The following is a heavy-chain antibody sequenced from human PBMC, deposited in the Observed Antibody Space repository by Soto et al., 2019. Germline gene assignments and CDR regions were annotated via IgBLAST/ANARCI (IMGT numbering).Heavy chain of an antibody. D-gene: IGHD1-26*01. J-gene: IGHJ4*02. Sequence: QVQLVQSGAEVKKPGASVKVSCKASGYTFTSYYMHWVRQAPGPGLEWMGIINPSGGSTSYAQKFQGRVTMTRDKSTSTVYMELSSLRSEDTAVYYCARGPGLSCSPRDSGSLLFDCWGQGTLVTGSS. CDR1: GYTFTSYY. CDR3: ARGPGLSCSPRDSGSLLFDC. V-gene: IGHV1-46*01. CDR2: INPSGGST.